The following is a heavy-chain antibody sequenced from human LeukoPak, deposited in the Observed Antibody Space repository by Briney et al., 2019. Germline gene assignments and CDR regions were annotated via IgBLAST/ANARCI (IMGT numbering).Heavy chain of an antibody. J-gene: IGHJ3*02. D-gene: IGHD3-22*01. CDR2: IIPIFGTA. Sequence: SVKVSCKASGGTFSSYAISWVRQAPGQGLEWMGGIIPIFGTANYAQKFQGRVTITADESTSTAYMELSSLRSEDTAVYYCARAYYDSSGYYYDAFDIWGQGTMVTVSS. CDR3: ARAYYDSSGYYYDAFDI. V-gene: IGHV1-69*13. CDR1: GGTFSSYA.